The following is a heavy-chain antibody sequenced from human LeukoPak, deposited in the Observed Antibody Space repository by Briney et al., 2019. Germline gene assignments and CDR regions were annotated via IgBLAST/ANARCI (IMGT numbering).Heavy chain of an antibody. V-gene: IGHV3-21*04. Sequence: PGGSLRLSCAASGFTFSSYSMNWVRQAPGKGLEWVSSISSSSSYIYYADSVKGRFTISGDNSKNTLYLQMNSLRAEDTAVYYCAKTPDSSGWFYWGQGTLVTVSS. CDR3: AKTPDSSGWFY. CDR2: ISSSSSYI. J-gene: IGHJ4*02. D-gene: IGHD6-19*01. CDR1: GFTFSSYS.